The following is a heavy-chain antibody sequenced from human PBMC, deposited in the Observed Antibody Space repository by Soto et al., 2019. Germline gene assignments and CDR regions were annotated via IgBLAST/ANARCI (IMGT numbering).Heavy chain of an antibody. CDR3: ARAPWYYYYYGMDV. Sequence: SETLSLTCAVYGGSFSGYYWSWIRQPPGKGLEWIGEINHSGSTNYNPSLKSRVTISVDTSKNQFSLKLSSVTAADTAVHYCARAPWYYYYYGMDVWGQGTTVTVSS. J-gene: IGHJ6*02. CDR1: GGSFSGYY. V-gene: IGHV4-34*01. CDR2: INHSGST.